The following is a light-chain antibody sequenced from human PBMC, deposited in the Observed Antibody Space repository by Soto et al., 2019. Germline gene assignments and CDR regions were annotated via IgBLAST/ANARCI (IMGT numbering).Light chain of an antibody. J-gene: IGKJ1*01. CDR1: QSVSSSH. V-gene: IGKV3-20*01. Sequence: EIDFAHSPGTLLFSPVKRATLSCTASQSVSSSHLAWYQQNPGQAPRLLIYGATSRATGIPDRFSGSGSGTDFTLTISRLEPEDFAVYYCQQYGTSAGTFGQGTKVDIK. CDR3: QQYGTSAGT. CDR2: GAT.